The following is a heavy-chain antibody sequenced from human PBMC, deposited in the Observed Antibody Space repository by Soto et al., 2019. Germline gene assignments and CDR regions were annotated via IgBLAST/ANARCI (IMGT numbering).Heavy chain of an antibody. V-gene: IGHV4-59*01. D-gene: IGHD3-10*01. CDR1: GGSISSYY. CDR3: ARGDYYTSGAFYHLPFDY. Sequence: SETLSLTCTVSGGSISSYYWSWIRQPPGKGLEWIGYIYYSGSTNYNPSLKSRVTITSDTSASTAYMELSSLRSEDTAVYYCARGDYYTSGAFYHLPFDYWGPGTLVTVSS. J-gene: IGHJ4*02. CDR2: IYYSGST.